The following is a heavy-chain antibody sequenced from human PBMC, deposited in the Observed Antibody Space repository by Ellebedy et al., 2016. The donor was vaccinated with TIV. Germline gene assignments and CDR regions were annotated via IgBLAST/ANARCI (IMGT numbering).Heavy chain of an antibody. CDR3: SRRRGGIRDAFDI. D-gene: IGHD3-16*01. V-gene: IGHV3-48*01. J-gene: IGHJ3*02. Sequence: PGGSLRLSCAASGFTFSSYSMNRVRQAPGKGLEWVSYISSSSSTIYYADSVKGRFTISRDNAKNTLYLQMNSLRVEDTAVYYCSRRRGGIRDAFDIWGQGTMVTVSS. CDR2: ISSSSSTI. CDR1: GFTFSSYS.